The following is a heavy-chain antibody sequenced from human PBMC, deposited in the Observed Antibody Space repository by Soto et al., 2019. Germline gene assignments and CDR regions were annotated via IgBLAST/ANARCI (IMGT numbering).Heavy chain of an antibody. J-gene: IGHJ2*01. CDR3: ARPRVVATLIYWYFDV. V-gene: IGHV4-39*01. D-gene: IGHD5-12*01. CDR2: IFYTGST. Sequence: QLQLQESGPGLVKPSETLSLTCTVSGASFSSTSYYWGWIRQPPGKGLEWIGSIFYTGSTYYNPSLKSRVTISVDTSKNEFYLKLSSVTAADTAVYYCARPRVVATLIYWYFDVWGRGTLVTVSS. CDR1: GASFSSTSYY.